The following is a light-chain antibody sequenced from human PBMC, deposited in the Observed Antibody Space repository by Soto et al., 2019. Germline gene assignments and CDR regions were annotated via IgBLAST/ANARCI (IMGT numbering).Light chain of an antibody. Sequence: VMARSSEPLSGSPGESATLSCRASQSVSSNLAWYQQKPGQAPRLLIYGASTRATGIPARFGGSGSGTEFTLTISSLQSEDFAVYYCHQSNNRTQKLGQGTKVDIK. CDR2: GAS. CDR1: QSVSSN. V-gene: IGKV3-15*01. CDR3: HQSNNRTQK. J-gene: IGKJ1*01.